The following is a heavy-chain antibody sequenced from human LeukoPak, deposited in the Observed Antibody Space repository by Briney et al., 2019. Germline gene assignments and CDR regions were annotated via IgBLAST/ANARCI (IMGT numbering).Heavy chain of an antibody. V-gene: IGHV1-2*02. Sequence: ASVKVSCKAPGYTFTGYYMHWVRQAPGQGLEWMGWINPNSGGTNYAQKFQGRVTMTRDTSISTAYMELSRLRSDDTAVYYCAREYYYGSRSYLGYWGQGTLVTVSS. J-gene: IGHJ4*02. CDR3: AREYYYGSRSYLGY. CDR1: GYTFTGYY. CDR2: INPNSGGT. D-gene: IGHD3-10*01.